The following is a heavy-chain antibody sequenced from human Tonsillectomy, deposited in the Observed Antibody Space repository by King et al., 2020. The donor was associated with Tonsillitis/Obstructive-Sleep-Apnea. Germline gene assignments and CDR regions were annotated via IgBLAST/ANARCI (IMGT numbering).Heavy chain of an antibody. CDR3: ARDGGYNAFDI. D-gene: IGHD3-16*01. CDR1: GFTPSRYD. CDR2: IGVAGDA. J-gene: IGHJ3*02. V-gene: IGHV3-13*01. Sequence: VQLVESGGGLVQPGGSLRLSCAASGFTPSRYDIHWVRQTTGRVLEWVSVIGVAGDAYYPGSVKGRFTISRENAKNSLYLQMNSLRAGDTAVYYCARDGGYNAFDIWGQGTMVTVSS.